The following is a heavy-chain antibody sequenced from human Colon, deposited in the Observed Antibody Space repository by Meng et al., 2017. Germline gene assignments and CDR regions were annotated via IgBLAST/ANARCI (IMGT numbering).Heavy chain of an antibody. CDR3: ARRYCSTTSCLIDY. Sequence: GGSLRLSCAASGFTFSTYEMNWVRQPPGKGLEWVSYISTSGSTIYNADSVKGRFTISRDNTNNSLFLQMSGLRVGDTAVYYCARRYCSTTSCLIDYWGQGTRVTVSS. J-gene: IGHJ4*02. CDR2: ISTSGSTI. V-gene: IGHV3-48*03. D-gene: IGHD2-2*01. CDR1: GFTFSTYE.